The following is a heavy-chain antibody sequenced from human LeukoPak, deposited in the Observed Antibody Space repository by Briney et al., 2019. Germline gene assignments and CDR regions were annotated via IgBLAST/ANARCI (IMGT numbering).Heavy chain of an antibody. Sequence: GGSLRLSCAASGFTFSSYSMNWVRQAPGKGLEWVSSISNDGKYIYYADSVKGRFTISRDNAKSSLYLQMNSLRAEDTAVYYCAADFGFVDYWGQGTPVTVSS. CDR2: ISNDGKYI. D-gene: IGHD3-10*01. V-gene: IGHV3-21*01. J-gene: IGHJ4*02. CDR3: AADFGFVDY. CDR1: GFTFSSYS.